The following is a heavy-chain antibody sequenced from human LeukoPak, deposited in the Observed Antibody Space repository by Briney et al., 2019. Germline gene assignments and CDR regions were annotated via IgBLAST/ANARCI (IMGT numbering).Heavy chain of an antibody. CDR2: INHRGSS. J-gene: IGHJ4*02. CDR1: GESFSAYF. Sequence: SETLSLTCAVYGESFSAYFWNWIRQAPGKPLEYIGEINHRGSSHYNPSLKTRVTLSVDTSKNQFSLKLSSVTAADTAVYYCARGNSLDTAMVTFGYWGQGTLVTVSS. D-gene: IGHD5-18*01. V-gene: IGHV4-34*01. CDR3: ARGNSLDTAMVTFGY.